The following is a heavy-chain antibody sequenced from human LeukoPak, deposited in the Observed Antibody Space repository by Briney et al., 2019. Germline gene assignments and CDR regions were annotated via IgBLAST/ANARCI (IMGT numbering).Heavy chain of an antibody. Sequence: PGGSLRLSCAASGFTFSSYAMHWVRQAPGKGLEYVSAISSNGGSTYYANSVKGRFTISRDNSKNTLYLQMGSLRAEDMAVYYCARAGYYYDSSGYHAFDIWGQGTMVTVSS. CDR3: ARAGYYYDSSGYHAFDI. V-gene: IGHV3-64*01. CDR1: GFTFSSYA. J-gene: IGHJ3*02. D-gene: IGHD3-22*01. CDR2: ISSNGGST.